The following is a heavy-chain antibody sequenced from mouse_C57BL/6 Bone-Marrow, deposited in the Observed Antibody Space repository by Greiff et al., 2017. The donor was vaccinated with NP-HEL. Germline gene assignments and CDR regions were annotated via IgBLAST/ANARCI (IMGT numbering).Heavy chain of an antibody. CDR3: ARDLLRRAMDY. V-gene: IGHV3-6*01. CDR2: ISYDGSN. CDR1: GYSITSGYY. Sequence: DVKLQESGPGLVKPSQSLSLTCSVTGYSITSGYYWNWIRQFPGNKLEWMGYISYDGSNNYNPSLKNRISITRDTSKNQFFLKLNSVTTEDTATYYCARDLLRRAMDYWGQGTSVTVSS. D-gene: IGHD6-2*01. J-gene: IGHJ4*01.